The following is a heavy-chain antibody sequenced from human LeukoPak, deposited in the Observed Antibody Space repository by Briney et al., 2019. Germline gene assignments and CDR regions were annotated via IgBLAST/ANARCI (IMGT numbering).Heavy chain of an antibody. CDR1: GGSISSYY. CDR2: IYYSGST. V-gene: IGHV4-59*01. J-gene: IGHJ3*02. Sequence: PSETLSLTCTVSGGSISSYYWSWIRQPPGKGLEWIGYIYYSGSTNYNPSLKSRVTISVDTSKNQFSLKLSSVTAADTAVYYCARARVGDCSGGSCSPDAFDIWGQGTMVTVSS. CDR3: ARARVGDCSGGSCSPDAFDI. D-gene: IGHD2-15*01.